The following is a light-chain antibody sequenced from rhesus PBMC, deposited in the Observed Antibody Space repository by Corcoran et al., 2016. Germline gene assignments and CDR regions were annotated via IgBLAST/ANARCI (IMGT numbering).Light chain of an antibody. V-gene: IGKV3-17*03. CDR3: QQGNSFPRT. J-gene: IGKJ1*01. CDR1: SSISTS. Sequence: EIVLTQSPTSMAVSQGERVTISCTASSSISTSYLHWYHQKTGFPPRLLVYGTSRLASGVPARFSGRGSGTSYTLTLSRMEAEDGAIYYCQQGNSFPRTFGQGTKVEFK. CDR2: GTS.